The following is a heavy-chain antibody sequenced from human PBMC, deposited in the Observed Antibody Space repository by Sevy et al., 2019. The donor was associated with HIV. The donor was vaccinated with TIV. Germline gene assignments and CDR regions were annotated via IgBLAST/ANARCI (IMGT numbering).Heavy chain of an antibody. V-gene: IGHV4-39*01. CDR2: IYYSGST. CDR1: GGSISSSSYY. CDR3: ARGGIVGATSFDY. D-gene: IGHD1-26*01. Sequence: SETLSLTCTVSGGSISSSSYYWGWIRQPPGKGLEWIGSIYYSGSTYYNPSLKSRVTISVDTSKNQFSLKLSSVTAADTAVYYCARGGIVGATSFDYWGHGTLVTVSS. J-gene: IGHJ4*01.